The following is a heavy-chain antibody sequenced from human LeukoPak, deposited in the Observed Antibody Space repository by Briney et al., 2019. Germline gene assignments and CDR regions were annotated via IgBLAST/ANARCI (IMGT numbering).Heavy chain of an antibody. J-gene: IGHJ4*02. CDR3: AIRDGYNHGGFGY. Sequence: SPSETLSLTCAVYGGSFSGYYWGWIRQPPGKGLEWIGEINHSGSTNYNPSLKSRVTISVDTSKNQFSLKLSSVTAADTAVYYCAIRDGYNHGGFGYWGQGTLVTVSS. V-gene: IGHV4-34*01. CDR2: INHSGST. CDR1: GGSFSGYY. D-gene: IGHD5-24*01.